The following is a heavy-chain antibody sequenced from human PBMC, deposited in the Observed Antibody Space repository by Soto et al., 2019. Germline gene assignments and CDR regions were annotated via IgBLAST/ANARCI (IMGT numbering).Heavy chain of an antibody. CDR2: INHSGST. V-gene: IGHV4-34*01. CDR3: ARGWGRIFDY. J-gene: IGHJ4*02. CDR1: GGSFSGYY. Sequence: QVQLQQWGAGLLKPSETLSLTCAVYGGSFSGYYWNWIRQPPGKGLEWIGEINHSGSTNYNPSLKRRVTISVDPSKNQFSLKLSSVTAADPAVYYCARGWGRIFDYWGQGTLVTVSS. D-gene: IGHD7-27*01.